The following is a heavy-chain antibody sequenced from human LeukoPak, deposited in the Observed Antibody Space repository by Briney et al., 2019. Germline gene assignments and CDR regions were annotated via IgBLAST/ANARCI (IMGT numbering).Heavy chain of an antibody. J-gene: IGHJ4*02. CDR1: GFTFSSYA. V-gene: IGHV3-30-3*01. CDR2: ISYDGSNK. Sequence: AGGSLRLSCAASGFTFSSYAMHWVRQAPGKGLEWVAVISYDGSNKYYADSVKGRFTISRDNSKNTLYLQMNSLRAEDTAVYYCASSPGPFDYWGQGTLVTVSS. CDR3: ASSPGPFDY. D-gene: IGHD7-27*01.